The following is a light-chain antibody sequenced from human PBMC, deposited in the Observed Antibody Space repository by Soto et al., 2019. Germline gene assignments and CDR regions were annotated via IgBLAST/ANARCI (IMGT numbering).Light chain of an antibody. CDR3: QQFSSYPLT. CDR2: DAS. J-gene: IGKJ4*01. Sequence: EIVLTQSPATLSLSPGERATLSGGASQTVRNNYLAWYQQKPGQAPRLLIYDASSRATGIPDRFSGGGSGTDFTLTISRLEPEDFAVYYCQQFSSYPLTFGGGTKVDI. V-gene: IGKV3D-20*01. CDR1: QTVRNNY.